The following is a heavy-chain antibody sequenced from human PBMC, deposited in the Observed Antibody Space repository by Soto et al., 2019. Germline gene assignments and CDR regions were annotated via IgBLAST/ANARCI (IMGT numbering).Heavy chain of an antibody. V-gene: IGHV1-69*13. CDR3: ARDQMVLRYFDWLHDAFDI. Sequence: SVKVSCKASGGTFSSYAISWVRQAPGQGLEWMGGIIPIFGTANYAQKFQGRVTITADESTSTAYMGLSSLRSEDTAVYYCARDQMVLRYFDWLHDAFDIWGQGTMVTVSS. CDR1: GGTFSSYA. CDR2: IIPIFGTA. J-gene: IGHJ3*02. D-gene: IGHD3-9*01.